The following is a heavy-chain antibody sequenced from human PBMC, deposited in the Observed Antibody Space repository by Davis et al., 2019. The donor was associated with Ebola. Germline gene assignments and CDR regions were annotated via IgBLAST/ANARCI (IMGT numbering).Heavy chain of an antibody. CDR3: ATLPPDPEFFLTPRSPTNHF. CDR2: MYYSGST. Sequence: MPSETLSLTCTVSGGSISSSFYYWAWIRQSPGKGLEWIGSMYYSGSTYYNPSLKSRVITSVDTSKKQFSLKLFSVTAADTAVYYCATLPPDPEFFLTPRSPTNHFWGQGTLVTVSS. D-gene: IGHD1-1*01. J-gene: IGHJ4*02. CDR1: GGSISSSFYY. V-gene: IGHV4-39*01.